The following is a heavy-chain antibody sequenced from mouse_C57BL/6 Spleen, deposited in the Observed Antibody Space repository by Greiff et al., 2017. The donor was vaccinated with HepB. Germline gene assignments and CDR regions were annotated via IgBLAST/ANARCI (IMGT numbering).Heavy chain of an antibody. CDR3: ASEGNYPFAY. J-gene: IGHJ3*01. D-gene: IGHD1-1*02. V-gene: IGHV2-6*01. CDR2: IWGVGST. CDR1: GFSLTSYG. Sequence: QVQLKQSGPGLVAPSQSLSITCTVSGFSLTSYGVDWVRQSPGKGLEWLGVIWGVGSTNYNSALKSRLSISKDNSKSQVFLKKNSLQTDDTATYYCASEGNYPFAYWGQGTLVTVSA.